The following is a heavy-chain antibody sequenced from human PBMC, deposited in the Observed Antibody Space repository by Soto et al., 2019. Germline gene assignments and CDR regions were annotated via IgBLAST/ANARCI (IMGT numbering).Heavy chain of an antibody. Sequence: GGSLRLSCAASGFTFSSYAMSWVRQAPGKGLEWVGRIKNKIDGWTTDYAAPVKGRFTISRDDSKNTVYLQMNSLKSEDTAVYYCTTNDAFDIWGQGTMVTVSS. V-gene: IGHV3-15*01. J-gene: IGHJ3*02. CDR3: TTNDAFDI. CDR2: IKNKIDGWTT. CDR1: GFTFSSYA.